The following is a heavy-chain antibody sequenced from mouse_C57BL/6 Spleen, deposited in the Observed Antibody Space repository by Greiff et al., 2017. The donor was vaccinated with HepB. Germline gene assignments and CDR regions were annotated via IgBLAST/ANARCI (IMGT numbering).Heavy chain of an antibody. CDR2: IYPGNGDT. J-gene: IGHJ2*01. D-gene: IGHD1-1*01. Sequence: LQQSGAELVRPGASVKMSCKASGYTFTSYNMHWVKQTPRQGLEWIGAIYPGNGDTSYNQKFKGKATLTVDKSSSTAYMQLSSLTSEDSAVYFCARWASLYGRGGYFDYWGQGTTLTVSS. CDR3: ARWASLYGRGGYFDY. V-gene: IGHV1-12*01. CDR1: GYTFTSYN.